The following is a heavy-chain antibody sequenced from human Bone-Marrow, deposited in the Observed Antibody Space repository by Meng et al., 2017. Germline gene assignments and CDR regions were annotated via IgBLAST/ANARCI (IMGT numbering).Heavy chain of an antibody. CDR3: AREPAPVIYSSGPHGY. J-gene: IGHJ4*02. CDR1: GFTFSNAW. Sequence: GESLKISCAASGFTFSNAWMSWVRQAPGKGLEWVGRIKSKTDGGTTDYAAPVKGRFTISRDDSKNTLYLQMNSLRAEDTAVYYCAREPAPVIYSSGPHGYWGQGTLVTVSS. CDR2: IKSKTDGGTT. V-gene: IGHV3-15*05. D-gene: IGHD6-19*01.